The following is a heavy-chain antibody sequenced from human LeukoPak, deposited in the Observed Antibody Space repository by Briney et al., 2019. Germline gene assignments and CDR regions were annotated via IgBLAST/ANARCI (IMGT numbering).Heavy chain of an antibody. D-gene: IGHD3-10*01. V-gene: IGHV1-46*01. Sequence: GASVKVSCKASGYTFTSYYMHWVQQAPGQGLEWMGIINPSVGSTSYAQEFQGRVTMPRDTSTSTVYMELSSLRSEDTAMYYCARDQDYYASGSQGGGYYYYYMDVWGKGTTVTVSS. CDR1: GYTFTSYY. CDR3: ARDQDYYASGSQGGGYYYYYMDV. CDR2: INPSVGST. J-gene: IGHJ6*03.